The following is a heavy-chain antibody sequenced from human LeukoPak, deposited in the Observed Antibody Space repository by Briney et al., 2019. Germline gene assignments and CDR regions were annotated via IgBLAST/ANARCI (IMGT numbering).Heavy chain of an antibody. V-gene: IGHV4-59*01. J-gene: IGHJ5*02. CDR3: ARDQGSWWFDP. CDR2: IYYSGIT. Sequence: SETLSLTCTVSGXSISSYYGNWIRQPPGKGLEGIGYIYYSGITDYNPSLKSRVTISLDTSKNQLSLRLTSVTAADTAVYYCARDQGSWWFDPWGQGTLVTVSS. CDR1: GXSISSYY. D-gene: IGHD1-26*01.